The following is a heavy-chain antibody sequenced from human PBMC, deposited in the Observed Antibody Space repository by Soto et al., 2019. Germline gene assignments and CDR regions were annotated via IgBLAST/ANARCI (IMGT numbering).Heavy chain of an antibody. CDR2: IYWDDAE. CDR3: AHRPHSRSWIDD. J-gene: IGHJ4*02. D-gene: IGHD6-13*01. V-gene: IGHV2-5*08. CDR1: GGSISSYYW. Sequence: TLSLTCTVSGGSISSYYWSWIRQPPGKALEWLTLIYWDDAERYSPSMKSRLTITKDTSKKQVVLTMTNKDPVDTATYYCAHRPHSRSWIDDCGQGTLVTVSS.